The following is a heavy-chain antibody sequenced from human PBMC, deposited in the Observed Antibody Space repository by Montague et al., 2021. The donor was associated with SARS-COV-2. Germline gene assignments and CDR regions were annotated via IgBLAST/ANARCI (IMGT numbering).Heavy chain of an antibody. D-gene: IGHD4-23*01. Sequence: SETLSLTCAVYGGSFSGYYWTWIRQSPGKGLEWIAEINHSGTTNYNFNPSLRSRVTISVDTPKSQFSLKLSSVTAADTGVYYCARWDPQTLTLIGLRGKSASDYWDQGTLVTVSS. V-gene: IGHV4-34*01. CDR1: GGSFSGYY. CDR2: INHSGTT. CDR3: ARWDPQTLTLIGLRGKSASDY. J-gene: IGHJ4*02.